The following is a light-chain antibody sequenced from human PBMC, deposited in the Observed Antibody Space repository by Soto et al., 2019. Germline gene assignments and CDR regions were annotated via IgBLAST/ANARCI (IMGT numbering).Light chain of an antibody. CDR3: QPYGSSGT. CDR2: DAS. Sequence: IWMTQSQATLSVSPGESATLSCRASQRISRNLAWYQQKPGQAPRLLIYDASTRATAIPARFSGSGSGTDFALTISRLEPEDFAVYYCQPYGSSGTFGQGTKVDI. CDR1: QRISRN. V-gene: IGKV3-15*01. J-gene: IGKJ1*01.